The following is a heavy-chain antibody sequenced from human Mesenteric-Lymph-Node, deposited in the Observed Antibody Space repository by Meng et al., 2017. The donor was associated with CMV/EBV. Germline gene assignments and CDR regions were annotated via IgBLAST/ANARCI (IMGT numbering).Heavy chain of an antibody. CDR3: AKVSGPRTIYYYYGMDV. Sequence: LSLTCAASGFTFSNYGMHWVRQAPGKGLEWVAFIWFDGGNKYYADSVKGRFTISRDNSKNTLYLQMSSLRAEDTAVYYCAKVSGPRTIYYYYGMDVWGQGTTVTVSS. D-gene: IGHD1-7*01. CDR1: GFTFSNYG. V-gene: IGHV3-30*02. CDR2: IWFDGGNK. J-gene: IGHJ6*02.